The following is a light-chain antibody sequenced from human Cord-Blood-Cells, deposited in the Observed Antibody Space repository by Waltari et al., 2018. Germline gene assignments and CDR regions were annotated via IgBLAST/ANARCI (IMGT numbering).Light chain of an antibody. V-gene: IGKV4-1*01. CDR3: QQYYSTPFT. J-gene: IGKJ3*01. CDR2: WAS. CDR1: QSVLYSSNNKNY. Sequence: DFVMTQSPDSLAVSLGERATINCKSSQSVLYSSNNKNYLAWYQQKPGQPPKLLIYWASTRESGVPDRFSGSGSGTDFTLTIISLQAEDVAVYYCQQYYSTPFTFGPGTKVDIK.